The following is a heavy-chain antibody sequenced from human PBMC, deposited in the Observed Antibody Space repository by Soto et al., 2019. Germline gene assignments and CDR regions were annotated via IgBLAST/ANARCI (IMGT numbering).Heavy chain of an antibody. J-gene: IGHJ4*02. Sequence: EVQLVESGGGLVQPGGSLRLSCAASGFTFSNYWMNWVRQAPGGGLEWVANIKEDGTEKTYVDSVEGRFTISRANAKNSLDLQMNSLRVGDTAMYYCARGPLDYWGQGTLVTVSS. CDR1: GFTFSNYW. CDR3: ARGPLDY. V-gene: IGHV3-7*03. CDR2: IKEDGTEK.